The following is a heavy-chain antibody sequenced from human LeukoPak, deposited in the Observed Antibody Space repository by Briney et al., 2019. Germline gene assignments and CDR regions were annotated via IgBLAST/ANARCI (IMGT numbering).Heavy chain of an antibody. CDR2: IKQDGSEK. Sequence: GGSLRLSCAASGFTFSNYWMSWVRQAPGKGLKWVAKIKQDGSEKYYVDSVTGRFTISRDNAENTLYLQMKSLRAEDTAVYYCARGDGYNFFDYWGQGTLVTVSS. J-gene: IGHJ4*02. CDR3: ARGDGYNFFDY. D-gene: IGHD5-24*01. CDR1: GFTFSNYW. V-gene: IGHV3-7*05.